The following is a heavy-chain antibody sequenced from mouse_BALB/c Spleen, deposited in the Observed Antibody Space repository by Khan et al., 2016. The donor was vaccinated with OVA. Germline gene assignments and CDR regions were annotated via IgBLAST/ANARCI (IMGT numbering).Heavy chain of an antibody. Sequence: VQLKQSGPDLVKPGASVKISCKASGYSFTLYYMSWVKQSHGKSLEWIGRVNPNTDNINYNQEFKGKAILTVDKSSNTAYMEIRSLTSEDSAVYFCARGYDFFASWGQGTLVTVSA. D-gene: IGHD2-14*01. CDR2: VNPNTDNI. CDR1: GYSFTLYY. J-gene: IGHJ3*01. CDR3: ARGYDFFAS. V-gene: IGHV1-26*01.